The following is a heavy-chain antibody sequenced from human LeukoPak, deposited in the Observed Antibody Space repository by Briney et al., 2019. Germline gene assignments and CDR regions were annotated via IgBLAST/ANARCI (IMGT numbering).Heavy chain of an antibody. Sequence: SETLSLTCAVYGGSFSGYYWGWIRQPPGKGLEWIGSIYYSGSTYYNPSLKSRVTISVDTSKNQFSLKLSSVTAADTAVYYCARDSEGVYYYDSSGYFWFDPWGQGTLVTVSS. V-gene: IGHV4-34*01. CDR3: ARDSEGVYYYDSSGYFWFDP. CDR1: GGSFSGYY. J-gene: IGHJ5*02. D-gene: IGHD3-22*01. CDR2: IYYSGST.